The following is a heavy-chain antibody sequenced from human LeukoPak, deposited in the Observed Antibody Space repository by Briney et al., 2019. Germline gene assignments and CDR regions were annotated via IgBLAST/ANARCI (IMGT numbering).Heavy chain of an antibody. CDR2: IKPDGSDS. CDR1: GFTFSAFW. D-gene: IGHD4-17*01. Sequence: GGSLRLSCAASGFTFSAFWMSWVRQGPGKGLEWVASIKPDGSDSHHVDSVMGRFTISRDNAKNLLYLQMNSLSDEDTAVYYCARLFGGVTTFDYWGQGALVTVSS. CDR3: ARLFGGVTTFDY. J-gene: IGHJ4*02. V-gene: IGHV3-7*01.